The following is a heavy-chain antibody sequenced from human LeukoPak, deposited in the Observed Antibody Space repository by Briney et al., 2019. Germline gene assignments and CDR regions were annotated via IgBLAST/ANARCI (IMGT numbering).Heavy chain of an antibody. V-gene: IGHV3-7*03. J-gene: IGHJ4*02. CDR3: TTLYGSGRFD. CDR2: IKQDESEK. D-gene: IGHD3-10*01. CDR1: GFSFSDYW. Sequence: GGSLRLSCAASGFSFSDYWMTWVRQAPGKGLEWVANIKQDESEKYYVDSVKGRFTISRDNVKNSLYLQMNSLKIEDTAVYYCTTLYGSGRFDWGQGTLVTISS.